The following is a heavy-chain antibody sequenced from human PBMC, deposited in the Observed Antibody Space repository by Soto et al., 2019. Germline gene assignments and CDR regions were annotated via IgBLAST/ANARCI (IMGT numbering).Heavy chain of an antibody. V-gene: IGHV4-34*02. CDR2: INHSGGT. J-gene: IGHJ4*02. Sequence: QVQLEQWGAGLLKPSETLSLTCVVYGGSFSGYYWTWIRHPPGKGLEWIGEINHSGGTNYNPSLKSRVTISIDMSKNQLSLKLHSVRPADTAVYYCACIKCLRSVLPVDYWGQGTLVTVSS. CDR1: GGSFSGYY. CDR3: ACIKCLRSVLPVDY. D-gene: IGHD5-12*01.